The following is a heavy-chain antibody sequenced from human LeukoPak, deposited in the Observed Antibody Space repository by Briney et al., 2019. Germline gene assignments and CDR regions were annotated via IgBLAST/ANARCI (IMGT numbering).Heavy chain of an antibody. V-gene: IGHV4-59*01. CDR3: ASRPPLL. CDR2: VYYNGVT. J-gene: IGHJ4*02. CDR1: GGSISTYY. D-gene: IGHD2-15*01. Sequence: RPSETLSLTCTVSGGSISTYYWSWIRQPPGKGLEWIGYVYYNGVTDYNPSLKSRVSISLDTSKNQFSLKLTSVTAADTAVYYCASRPPLLWGQGTLVTVSS.